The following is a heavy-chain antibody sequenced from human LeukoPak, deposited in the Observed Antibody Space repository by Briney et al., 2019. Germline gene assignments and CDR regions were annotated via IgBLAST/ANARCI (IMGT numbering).Heavy chain of an antibody. Sequence: PGRSLRLSCAASGFTFNNYGVHWVRQAPGKGLEWVAVIWFDGSYTYYADSVKGRFTISRDNSKNTLYLQMNGLRAEDAAVYFCANIPRGSYGFYFDYWGQGTLVTVSS. V-gene: IGHV3-33*06. J-gene: IGHJ4*02. D-gene: IGHD3-16*01. CDR2: IWFDGSYT. CDR1: GFTFNNYG. CDR3: ANIPRGSYGFYFDY.